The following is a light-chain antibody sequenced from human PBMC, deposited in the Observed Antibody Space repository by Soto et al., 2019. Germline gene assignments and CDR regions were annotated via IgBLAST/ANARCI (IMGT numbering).Light chain of an antibody. CDR2: GAS. J-gene: IGKJ1*01. Sequence: IVLTQSPGTLSLSPGERASLSCKASQTVSSSFLAWSRQKPARAPRLLIYGASSSDTGIPDRFGGCGSGTDFTLTISRLEPEDFAVYSCQQCVTSPWTFGQGTKVEIK. CDR3: QQCVTSPWT. CDR1: QTVSSSF. V-gene: IGKV3-20*01.